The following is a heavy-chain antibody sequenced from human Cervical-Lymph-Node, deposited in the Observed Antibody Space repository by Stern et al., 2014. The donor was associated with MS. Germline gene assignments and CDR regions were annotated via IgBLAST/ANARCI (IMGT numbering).Heavy chain of an antibody. J-gene: IGHJ4*02. CDR2: LSAYNGNT. CDR1: GYTFTDYG. V-gene: IGHV1-18*01. CDR3: ARSSFSNSSLFDF. D-gene: IGHD6-6*01. Sequence: VQLVESGAEVRKPGASVKVSCQASGYTFTDYGITWVRQAPGQGLEWMGWLSAYNGNTNYAQMLQGRVTMTTDKSTSTAYMQLRSLNSDDTAVYFCARSSFSNSSLFDFWGQGTLLTVSS.